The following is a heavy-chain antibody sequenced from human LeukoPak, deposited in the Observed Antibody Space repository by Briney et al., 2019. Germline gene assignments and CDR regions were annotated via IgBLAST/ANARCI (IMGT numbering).Heavy chain of an antibody. CDR3: ARGRFGDGMDV. V-gene: IGHV1-8*02. D-gene: IGHD3-10*01. CDR1: GYTFTGYY. CDR2: MNPNSGNT. Sequence: ASVKVSCKASGYTFTGYYMHWVRQAPGQGLEWMGWMNPNSGNTGYAQKFQGRVTMTRNTSISTAYMELSSLRSEDTAVYYCARGRFGDGMDVWGKGTTVTISS. J-gene: IGHJ6*03.